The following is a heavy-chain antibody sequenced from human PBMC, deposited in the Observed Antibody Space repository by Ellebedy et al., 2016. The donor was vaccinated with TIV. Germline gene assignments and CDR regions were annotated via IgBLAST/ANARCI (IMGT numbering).Heavy chain of an antibody. CDR2: INNDGNIT. V-gene: IGHV3-74*01. Sequence: PGGCLRLSCAASGFTFSSHWMHWVRKGPGKGLVWVSRINNDGNITIYADSVKGRFAISRDNAKNTLYLQMNSLRAGDTAVYYCARAHFWGQGTLVTVSS. J-gene: IGHJ4*02. CDR1: GFTFSSHW. CDR3: ARAHF. D-gene: IGHD3-3*02.